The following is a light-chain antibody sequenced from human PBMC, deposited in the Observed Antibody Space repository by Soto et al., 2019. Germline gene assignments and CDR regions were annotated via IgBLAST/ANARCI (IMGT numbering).Light chain of an antibody. J-gene: IGKJ3*01. CDR3: QQHYSTPLT. V-gene: IGKV4-1*01. CDR2: WAS. Sequence: DIVMTQSPDSLAVSLGERATINCKSSQSVLYSSNNKNYLAWYQQKPGQPPKLLIYWASTRESGVPDRFSGSGSWTDFTLTISSLQAEDVAVYYCQQHYSTPLTFGPGTKVDIK. CDR1: QSVLYSSNNKNY.